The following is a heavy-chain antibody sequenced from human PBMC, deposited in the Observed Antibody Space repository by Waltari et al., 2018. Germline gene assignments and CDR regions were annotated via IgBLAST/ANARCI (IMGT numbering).Heavy chain of an antibody. Sequence: QVQLQESGPGLVKPSETLSLTCTVSVGSISSYYWSWIRQPPGKGLEWIGYIYYSGSTNYNPSLKSRVTISVDTSKNQFSLKLSSVTAADTAVYYCARGVNFWSGYYDYWGQGTLVTVSS. CDR1: VGSISSYY. J-gene: IGHJ4*02. V-gene: IGHV4-59*01. CDR3: ARGVNFWSGYYDY. D-gene: IGHD3-3*01. CDR2: IYYSGST.